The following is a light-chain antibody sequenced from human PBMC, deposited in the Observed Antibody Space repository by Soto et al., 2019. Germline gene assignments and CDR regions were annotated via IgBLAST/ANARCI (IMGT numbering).Light chain of an antibody. CDR3: CSYAGSSTYV. CDR1: SRDVGSYNL. Sequence: QSVLTQPASVSGSPGQSITISCTGTSRDVGSYNLVSWYQQHPGKATMLMIYEVTKRPSGVSNRFSGSKSDNTASLTISGLQAEDEADYYCCSYAGSSTYVFGTGTKRTV. J-gene: IGLJ1*01. CDR2: EVT. V-gene: IGLV2-23*02.